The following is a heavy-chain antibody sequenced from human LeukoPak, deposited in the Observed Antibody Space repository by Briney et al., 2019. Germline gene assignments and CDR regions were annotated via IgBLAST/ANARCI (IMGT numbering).Heavy chain of an antibody. Sequence: PGGSLRLSCAASGFTFSSYSMHWVRQAPGKGLEWVAVISYDGSNKYYADSVKGRFTISRDNSKNTLYLQMNSLRAEDTAVYYCAKDGSYGDYVVGYYFDYWGQGTLVTVSS. V-gene: IGHV3-30*18. J-gene: IGHJ4*02. CDR3: AKDGSYGDYVVGYYFDY. CDR1: GFTFSSYS. D-gene: IGHD4-17*01. CDR2: ISYDGSNK.